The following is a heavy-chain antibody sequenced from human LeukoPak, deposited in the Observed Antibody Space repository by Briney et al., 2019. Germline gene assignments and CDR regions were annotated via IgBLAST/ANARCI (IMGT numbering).Heavy chain of an antibody. CDR3: ASVETAMVPLATFDI. V-gene: IGHV1-3*01. D-gene: IGHD5-18*01. CDR2: INAGNGNT. J-gene: IGHJ3*02. CDR1: GYTFTNYA. Sequence: ASVTVSCTASGYTFTNYAIHWVRQAPGQRLEWMGWINAGNGNTKYSQKFQGRVTISRDTSANTAYMELSSLRSEDTAVYYCASVETAMVPLATFDIWGQGTMVTVSS.